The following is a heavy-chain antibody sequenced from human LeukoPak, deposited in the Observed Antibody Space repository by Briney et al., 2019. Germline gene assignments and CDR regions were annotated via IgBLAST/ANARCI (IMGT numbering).Heavy chain of an antibody. V-gene: IGHV3-64*01. CDR2: ISTNGGST. CDR1: GFTFSSYA. Sequence: GGSLRLSCAASGFTFSSYAMYWVRHAPGKGLEYVSSISTNGGSTYYANSVKGRFTISRDNSKNTLYRQMGSVRAEDMCVYYCAGGSSWYRGIDYWGQGTLVTVSS. CDR3: AGGSSWYRGIDY. J-gene: IGHJ4*02. D-gene: IGHD6-13*01.